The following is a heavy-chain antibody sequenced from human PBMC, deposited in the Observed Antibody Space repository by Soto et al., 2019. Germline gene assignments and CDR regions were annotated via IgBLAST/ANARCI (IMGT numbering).Heavy chain of an antibody. D-gene: IGHD6-6*01. J-gene: IGHJ6*02. Sequence: VGSLRLSCAASGFTFSSYGMHWVRQAPGKGLEWVAVISYDGSNKYYADSVKGRFTISRDNSKNTLYLQMNSLRAEDTAVYYCAKLHRAARSPRDGMDVWGQGTTVTVSS. CDR1: GFTFSSYG. CDR2: ISYDGSNK. CDR3: AKLHRAARSPRDGMDV. V-gene: IGHV3-30*18.